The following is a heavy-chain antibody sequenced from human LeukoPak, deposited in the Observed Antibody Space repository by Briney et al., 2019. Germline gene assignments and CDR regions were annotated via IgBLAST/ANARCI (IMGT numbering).Heavy chain of an antibody. V-gene: IGHV4-30-2*01. Sequence: NPSETLSLTCAVSGGSISSGGYSWSWIRQPPGRGLEWIGYIYHSGSTYYNPSLKSRVTISVDRSKNQFSLKLSSVTAADTAVYYCAGGGYYDSSGYYSYLHYWGQGTLVTVSS. CDR1: GGSISSGGYS. J-gene: IGHJ4*02. CDR3: AGGGYYDSSGYYSYLHY. CDR2: IYHSGST. D-gene: IGHD3-22*01.